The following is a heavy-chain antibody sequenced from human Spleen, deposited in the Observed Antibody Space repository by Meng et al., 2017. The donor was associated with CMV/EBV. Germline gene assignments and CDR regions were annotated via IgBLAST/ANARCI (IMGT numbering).Heavy chain of an antibody. CDR3: ARVGLEWYYYYGMDV. Sequence: GESLKISCAASGFRFSSYWMHRVRQAPGKGLVWVSRLNSDGSGTSSADFVKGRFTISRDNAKNTVYLQMNSLRAEDTAVYYCARVGLEWYYYYGMDVWGQGTTVTVSS. J-gene: IGHJ6*02. V-gene: IGHV3-74*01. CDR1: GFRFSSYW. D-gene: IGHD3-3*01. CDR2: LNSDGSGT.